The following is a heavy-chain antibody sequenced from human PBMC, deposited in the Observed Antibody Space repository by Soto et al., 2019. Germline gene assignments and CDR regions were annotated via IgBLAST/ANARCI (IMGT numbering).Heavy chain of an antibody. Sequence: GASVKVSCKVSGYTLTELSMHWVRQAPGKGLEWMGGFDPEDGETIYAQKFQGRVTMTEDTSTDTAYMELSSLRSEDTAVYYCATAFDCSSTSCSAYYFDYWGQGTLVTVSS. CDR1: GYTLTELS. J-gene: IGHJ4*02. V-gene: IGHV1-24*01. D-gene: IGHD2-2*01. CDR3: ATAFDCSSTSCSAYYFDY. CDR2: FDPEDGET.